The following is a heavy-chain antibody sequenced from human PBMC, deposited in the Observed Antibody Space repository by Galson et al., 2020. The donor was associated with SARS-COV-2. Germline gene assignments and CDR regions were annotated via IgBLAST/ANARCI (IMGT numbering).Heavy chain of an antibody. CDR2: ISDSGDT. CDR3: ARTRGYNWNDDWGGWFDP. Sequence: SETLSLTCTVSGASISNLFWNWIRQPPGRGLEWIGYISDSGDTNYNASLNSRVTISRDTSKNQFSLKLSSVTAADTAVYYCARTRGYNWNDDWGGWFDPWGQGTLVTVSS. J-gene: IGHJ5*02. CDR1: GASISNLF. V-gene: IGHV4-59*01. D-gene: IGHD1-1*01.